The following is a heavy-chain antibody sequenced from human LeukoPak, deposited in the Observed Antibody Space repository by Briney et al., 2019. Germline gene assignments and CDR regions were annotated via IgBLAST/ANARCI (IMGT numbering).Heavy chain of an antibody. J-gene: IGHJ3*02. CDR1: GYSFTSYW. CDR3: ARPRVMGSDAFDI. Sequence: GESLQTSCKGSGYSFTSYWIGWVRQMPGKGLEWMGIIYPGDSDTRYSPSFQGQVTISADKSISTAYLQWSSLKASDTAMYYCARPRVMGSDAFDIWGQGTMVTVSS. V-gene: IGHV5-51*01. CDR2: IYPGDSDT.